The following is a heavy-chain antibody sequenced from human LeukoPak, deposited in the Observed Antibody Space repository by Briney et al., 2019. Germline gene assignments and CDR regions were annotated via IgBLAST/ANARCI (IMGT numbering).Heavy chain of an antibody. D-gene: IGHD6-19*01. CDR3: ARDADIAVAGTEGY. CDR1: GFTFSDYY. J-gene: IGHJ4*02. V-gene: IGHV3-11*01. CDR2: ISSSGSTI. Sequence: GGSLRLSCAASGFTFSDYYMSWIPQAPGKGLEWVSYISSSGSTIYYADSVKGRFTISRDNAKNSLYLQMNSLRAEDTAVYYCARDADIAVAGTEGYWGQGTLVTVSS.